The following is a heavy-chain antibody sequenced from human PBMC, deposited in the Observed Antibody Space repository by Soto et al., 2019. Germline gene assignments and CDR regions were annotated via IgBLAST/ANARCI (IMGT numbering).Heavy chain of an antibody. CDR2: IIPFFNTA. J-gene: IGHJ2*01. V-gene: IGHV1-69*06. CDR3: AREPLRVSHYPRYFDL. CDR1: GGTFTSYA. D-gene: IGHD1-26*01. Sequence: QVLLVQSGAEVKKPGSSVKVSCKASGGTFTSYAFSWVRQAPGQGLEWMGGIIPFFNTATHAQRFHGRVTITADKSTTTAYMELSSLRSEDTAVYYCAREPLRVSHYPRYFDLWGRGTQVTVSS.